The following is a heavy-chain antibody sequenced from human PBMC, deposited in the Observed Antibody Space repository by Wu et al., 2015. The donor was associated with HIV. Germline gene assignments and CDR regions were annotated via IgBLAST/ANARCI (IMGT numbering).Heavy chain of an antibody. V-gene: IGHV1-2*02. CDR2: INPNSGGT. Sequence: QVQLVQSGAEVKKPGASVKVSCKASGYTFTGYYMHWVRQAPGQGLEWMGWINPNSGGTNYAQKFQGRVTMTRDTSISTAYMELSRLRSDDTAVYYCARDARYFDWSIPYYFDYWGQGTLVHRLL. CDR3: ARDARYFDWSIPYYFDY. D-gene: IGHD3-9*01. J-gene: IGHJ4*02. CDR1: GYTFTGYY.